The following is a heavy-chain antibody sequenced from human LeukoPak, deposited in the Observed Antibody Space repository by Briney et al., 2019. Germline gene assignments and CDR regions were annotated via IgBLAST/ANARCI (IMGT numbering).Heavy chain of an antibody. CDR1: GYTFTSYD. D-gene: IGHD1-26*01. CDR2: MNPNSGKT. Sequence: GASVKVSCKASGYTFTSYDINWVRQATGQGREWMGWMNPNSGKTGYAQKFQGRVTSTRNTSISTAYMELSSLRSEDTAVYYCASTWEPELPHDAFDIWGQGTMVTVSS. J-gene: IGHJ3*02. V-gene: IGHV1-8*03. CDR3: ASTWEPELPHDAFDI.